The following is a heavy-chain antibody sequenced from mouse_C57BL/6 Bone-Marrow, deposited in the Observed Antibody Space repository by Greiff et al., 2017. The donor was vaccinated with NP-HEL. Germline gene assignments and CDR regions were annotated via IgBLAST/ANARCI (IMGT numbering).Heavy chain of an antibody. CDR2: ISSGGSYT. CDR3: ARHYYNNYFDY. V-gene: IGHV5-6*01. J-gene: IGHJ2*01. D-gene: IGHD2-12*01. CDR1: GFTFSSYG. Sequence: EVKLVESGGDLVKPGGSLKLSCAASGFTFSSYGMAWVRQTPDKRLEWVATISSGGSYTYSPDSVKGRFTISSDNAKNTLYLQMSSLKSEDTAMSYCARHYYNNYFDYWGRGTTLTVSS.